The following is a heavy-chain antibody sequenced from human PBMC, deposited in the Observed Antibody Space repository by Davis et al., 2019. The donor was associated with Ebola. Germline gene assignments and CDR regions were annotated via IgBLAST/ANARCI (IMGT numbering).Heavy chain of an antibody. CDR3: VRSEWNSAT. CDR1: GGSISAYY. V-gene: IGHV4-59*01. D-gene: IGHD2/OR15-2a*01. CDR2: IHFSGTT. Sequence: MPGGSLRLSCTVSGGSISAYYWSWMRQPPGEGLEWIGYIHFSGTTKYSPSLNSRVTISKDTSKNQFSLKLSSVTAADTAVYYCVRSEWNSATWGQGTLVTVSS. J-gene: IGHJ4*02.